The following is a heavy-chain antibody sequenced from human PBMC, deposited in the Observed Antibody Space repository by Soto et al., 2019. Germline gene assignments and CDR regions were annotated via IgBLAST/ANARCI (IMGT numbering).Heavy chain of an antibody. V-gene: IGHV1-2*04. D-gene: IGHD6-13*01. CDR2: INPNSGGT. CDR3: ARDLRTRNSIAADGGFDY. Sequence: GASVKVSCKASGYTFTGYYMHGVRQAPGQGLEWMGWINPNSGGTNYAQKFQGWVTMTRDTSISTAYMELSRLRSDDTAVYYCARDLRTRNSIAADGGFDYCGQRTLVAVSS. J-gene: IGHJ4*02. CDR1: GYTFTGYY.